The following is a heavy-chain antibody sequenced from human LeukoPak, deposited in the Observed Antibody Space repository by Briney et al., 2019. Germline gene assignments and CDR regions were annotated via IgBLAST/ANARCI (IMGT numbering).Heavy chain of an antibody. V-gene: IGHV4-59*01. CDR3: AREGYYDSSGSIDY. J-gene: IGHJ4*02. CDR1: GGSISSYY. CDR2: IYYSGST. D-gene: IGHD3-22*01. Sequence: PSETLSLTCTVSGGSISSYYWSWIRQPPGKGLEWIGYIYYSGSTNYNPSLKSRVTISVDTSKNQFSLKLSSVTAADTAVYYCAREGYYDSSGSIDYWGQGTLVTVSS.